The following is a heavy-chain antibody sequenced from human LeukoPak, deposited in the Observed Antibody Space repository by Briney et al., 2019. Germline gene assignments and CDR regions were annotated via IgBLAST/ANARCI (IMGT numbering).Heavy chain of an antibody. D-gene: IGHD3-22*01. Sequence: PSETLSLTCAVYGGSFSGYYWSWIRQPPGKGLEWIGEINHSGSTNYNPSLKSRVTISVDTSKNQFSLKLSSVTAADTAVYYCARPNYDSSGYYGGSYYFDYWGQGTLVTVSS. CDR2: INHSGST. J-gene: IGHJ4*02. V-gene: IGHV4-34*01. CDR3: ARPNYDSSGYYGGSYYFDY. CDR1: GGSFSGYY.